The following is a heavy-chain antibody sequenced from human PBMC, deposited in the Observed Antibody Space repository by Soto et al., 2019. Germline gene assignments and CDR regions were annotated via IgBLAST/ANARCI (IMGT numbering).Heavy chain of an antibody. Sequence: EVQLLESGGGLVQPGGSLRLSCAASGFTFSSYAMSWVRQAPGKGLEWVSAISGSGDSTYYADSVKGRFTISRDTSKNTLYRQMNSLRPEDTALYYCTKDGGPNCSGGSCDGMDVWGQGTTVTVSS. CDR2: ISGSGDST. V-gene: IGHV3-23*01. CDR1: GFTFSSYA. CDR3: TKDGGPNCSGGSCDGMDV. D-gene: IGHD2-15*01. J-gene: IGHJ6*02.